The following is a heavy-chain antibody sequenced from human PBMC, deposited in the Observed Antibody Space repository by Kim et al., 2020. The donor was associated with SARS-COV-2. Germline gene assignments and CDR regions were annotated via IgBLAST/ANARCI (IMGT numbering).Heavy chain of an antibody. J-gene: IGHJ3*02. V-gene: IGHV3-21*01. Sequence: GGSLRLSCAASGFTFSSYSMNWVRQAPGKGLEWVSSISSSSSYIYYADSVKGRFTISRDNAKNSLYLQMNSLRAEDTAVYYCASRYYDSSGYHDAFDIWGQGTMVTVSS. D-gene: IGHD3-22*01. CDR1: GFTFSSYS. CDR3: ASRYYDSSGYHDAFDI. CDR2: ISSSSSYI.